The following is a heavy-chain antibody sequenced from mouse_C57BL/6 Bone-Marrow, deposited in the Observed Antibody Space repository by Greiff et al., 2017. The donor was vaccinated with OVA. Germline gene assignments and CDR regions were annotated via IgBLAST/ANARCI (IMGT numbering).Heavy chain of an antibody. V-gene: IGHV3-6*01. D-gene: IGHD2-5*01. CDR2: ISYDGSN. J-gene: IGHJ3*01. CDR3: ARGGAYYSNSWFAY. CDR1: GYSITSGYY. Sequence: EVQLVESGPGLVKPSQSLSLTCSVTGYSITSGYYWNWIRQFPGNKLEWMGYISYDGSNNYNPSLKNRISITRDTSKNQFFLKLNSVTTEDTATYYCARGGAYYSNSWFAYWGQGTLVTVSA.